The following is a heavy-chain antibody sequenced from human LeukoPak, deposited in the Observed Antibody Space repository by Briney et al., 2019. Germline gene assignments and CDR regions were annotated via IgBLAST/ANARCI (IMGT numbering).Heavy chain of an antibody. Sequence: GGSLRLSCAASGFTFSSYAMSWVRQAPGKGLEWVSAISGSGGSTYYADSVKGRFTISRDNSKNTLYLQMNSLRAEDTAVYYCAKVGAGHSYYYNYYMDVWGKGTTVTVSS. CDR3: AKVGAGHSYYYNYYMDV. D-gene: IGHD4-23*01. J-gene: IGHJ6*03. V-gene: IGHV3-23*01. CDR1: GFTFSSYA. CDR2: ISGSGGST.